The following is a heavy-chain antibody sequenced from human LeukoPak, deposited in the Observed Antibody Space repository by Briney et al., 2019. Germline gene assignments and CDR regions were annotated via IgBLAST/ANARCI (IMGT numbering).Heavy chain of an antibody. V-gene: IGHV4-4*07. Sequence: SETLSLTCTVSADSISNSYWSWIRQSAGKGLEWIGRIYTSGSTNYNPSLKSRVTMSVDTSKNQFSLKLSSVTAADTAVYYCARDFPSELGIDYWGQGTLVTVSS. D-gene: IGHD7-27*01. CDR3: ARDFPSELGIDY. CDR2: IYTSGST. J-gene: IGHJ4*02. CDR1: ADSISNSY.